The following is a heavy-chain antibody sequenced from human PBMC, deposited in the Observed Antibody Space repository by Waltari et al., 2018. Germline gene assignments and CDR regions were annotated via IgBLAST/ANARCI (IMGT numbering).Heavy chain of an antibody. V-gene: IGHV1-69*12. J-gene: IGHJ5*02. CDR3: ARALSWLRDRTDPSSSFASHWFDP. Sequence: QVQLVQSGAEVKKPGSSVKVSCKASGGTFSSYAISWVRQAPGQGLEWMGGIIPIFGTANYAQKFQGRVTITADESTSTAYMELSSLRSEDTAVYYCARALSWLRDRTDPSSSFASHWFDPWGQGTLVTVSS. CDR1: GGTFSSYA. CDR2: IIPIFGTA. D-gene: IGHD5-12*01.